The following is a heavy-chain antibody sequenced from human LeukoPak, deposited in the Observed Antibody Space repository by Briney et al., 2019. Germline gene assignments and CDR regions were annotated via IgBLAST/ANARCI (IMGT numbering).Heavy chain of an antibody. CDR2: ISYDGSNK. V-gene: IGHV3-30-3*01. D-gene: IGHD3-3*01. J-gene: IGHJ6*02. CDR1: GFTFSSYA. CDR3: ARDKWGASPESLLYEGYYYYAMDV. Sequence: GGSLRLSCAASGFTFSSYAMHWVRQAPGKGLEWVAVISYDGSNKYYADSVKGRFTISRDNSKNTLYLQMNSLRTEDTAVYYCARDKWGASPESLLYEGYYYYAMDVWGHGTTVTVSS.